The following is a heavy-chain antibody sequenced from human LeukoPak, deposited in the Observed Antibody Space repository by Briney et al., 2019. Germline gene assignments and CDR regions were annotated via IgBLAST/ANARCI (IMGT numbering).Heavy chain of an antibody. CDR3: ARHISGGGYLPYFDY. CDR1: GGSFSGYY. V-gene: IGHV4-34*01. J-gene: IGHJ4*02. Sequence: SETLSLTCAVYGGSFSGYYWSWIRQPPGKGLEWIGEINHSGSTNYNPSLKSRVTISVDTSKNQFSLKLSSVTAADTAVYYCARHISGGGYLPYFDYWGQGTLVTVSS. D-gene: IGHD3-22*01. CDR2: INHSGST.